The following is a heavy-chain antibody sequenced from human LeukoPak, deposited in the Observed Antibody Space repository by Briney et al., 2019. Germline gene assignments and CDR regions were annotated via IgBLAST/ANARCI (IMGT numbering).Heavy chain of an antibody. D-gene: IGHD1-26*01. V-gene: IGHV1-3*01. CDR3: ARDYSGSYYRNTFDY. CDR1: GYTFTSYA. J-gene: IGHJ4*02. Sequence: ASVKVSFKASGYTFTSYAMHWVRQAPGQRLEWMGWINAGNGNTKYSQKFQGRVTITRDTSASTAYMELSSLRSEDTAVYYCARDYSGSYYRNTFDYWGQGTLVTVSS. CDR2: INAGNGNT.